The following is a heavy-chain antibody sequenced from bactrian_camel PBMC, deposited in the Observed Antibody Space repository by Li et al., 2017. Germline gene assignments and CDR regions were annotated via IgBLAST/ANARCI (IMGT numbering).Heavy chain of an antibody. CDR1: GYNLTTYC. Sequence: HVQLVESGGGTVQAGESLRLSCALSGYNLTTYCRGWFRQAPGKEREGVATIDSEGSTHYARSVAGRFTISQDLFKNELYPEMNSLKPEDTAVYYCATLRRGRPGYEPLLSTYADNIYGQGTQVTVS. D-gene: IGHD7*01. V-gene: IGHV3S57*01. J-gene: IGHJ4*01. CDR2: IDSEGST.